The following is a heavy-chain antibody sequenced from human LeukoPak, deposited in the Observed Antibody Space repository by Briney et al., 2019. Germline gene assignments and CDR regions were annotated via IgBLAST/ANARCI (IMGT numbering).Heavy chain of an antibody. J-gene: IGHJ1*01. CDR1: GDSISIYY. D-gene: IGHD6-13*01. V-gene: IGHV4-59*01. CDR2: IYNSGST. Sequence: SETLSLTCSVSGDSISIYYWSWIRQPPGKGLEWIGYIYNSGSTNYNPSLKSRVTISVDTSKNQFSLKLTSVTAADTAVYYCARVAAGIGFFQHWGQGTLVTVSS. CDR3: ARVAAGIGFFQH.